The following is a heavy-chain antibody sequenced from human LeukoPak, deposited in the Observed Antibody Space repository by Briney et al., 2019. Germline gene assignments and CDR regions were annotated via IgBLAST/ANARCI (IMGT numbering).Heavy chain of an antibody. CDR3: ARDLDY. J-gene: IGHJ4*02. V-gene: IGHV3-48*01. CDR1: GFTFSSYS. Sequence: PGGSLRLSCAASGFTFSSYSMNWVRQAPGKGLEWVSYISGSSSTIYYADSVKGRFTISRDNAKNSLYLQMNSLRAEDTAVYYCARDLDYWGQGTLVTVSS. CDR2: ISGSSSTI.